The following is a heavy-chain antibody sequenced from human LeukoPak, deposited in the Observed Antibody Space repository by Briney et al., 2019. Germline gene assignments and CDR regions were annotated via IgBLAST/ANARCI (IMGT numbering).Heavy chain of an antibody. D-gene: IGHD6-13*01. CDR1: GGTFISYA. V-gene: IGHV1-69*05. CDR3: ARDRGIAAAVDLFDY. Sequence: ASVKVSCKASGGTFISYAISWVRQAPGQGLEWMGGIIPIFGTANYAQKFQGRVTITTDESTSTAYMELSSLRSEDTAVYYCARDRGIAAAVDLFDYWGQGTLVTVSS. J-gene: IGHJ4*02. CDR2: IIPIFGTA.